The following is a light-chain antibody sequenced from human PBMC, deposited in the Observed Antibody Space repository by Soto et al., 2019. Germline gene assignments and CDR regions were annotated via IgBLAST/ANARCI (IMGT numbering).Light chain of an antibody. J-gene: IGKJ1*01. CDR2: SAS. CDR1: QSISTN. V-gene: IGKV3-15*01. CDR3: QQSYAWPRT. Sequence: EIVMTQSPATLSVSPGERATLSCRASQSISTNLAWYQQRPGQPPRLLIYSASARAAGIPARFSASGSGTDSTLTISSLQSEDFAVYYCQQSYAWPRTFGQGTKVEIK.